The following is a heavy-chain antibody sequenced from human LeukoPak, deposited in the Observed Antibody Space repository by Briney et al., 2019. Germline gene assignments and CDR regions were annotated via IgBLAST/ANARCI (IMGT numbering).Heavy chain of an antibody. D-gene: IGHD5-18*01. V-gene: IGHV3-7*01. CDR3: ARDLSGVTGYTYGRGIDY. Sequence: GGSLRLSCAASGFTFSSYWMSWVRQAPGKGLEWVANIKKDGSEKYYVDSVEGRFTISKDNAKTSLYLQMNSLRAEDTAVYYCARDLSGVTGYTYGRGIDYWGQGTLVTVSS. CDR1: GFTFSSYW. J-gene: IGHJ4*02. CDR2: IKKDGSEK.